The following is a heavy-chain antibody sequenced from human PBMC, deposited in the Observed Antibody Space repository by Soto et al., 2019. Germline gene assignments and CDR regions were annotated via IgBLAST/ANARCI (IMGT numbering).Heavy chain of an antibody. CDR3: ARDRGYDAHDYYYNAMDV. J-gene: IGHJ6*02. CDR2: IRGFSPYT. V-gene: IGHV3-21*01. Sequence: LRLSCISSGFTFRTYTMNWVRQAPGKGLEWVSGIRGFSPYTFYAESVKGRFTISRDNAKNSLYLQMDSLRAEDTAVYYCARDRGYDAHDYYYNAMDVWGQGTTVTVSS. D-gene: IGHD3-10*01. CDR1: GFTFRTYT.